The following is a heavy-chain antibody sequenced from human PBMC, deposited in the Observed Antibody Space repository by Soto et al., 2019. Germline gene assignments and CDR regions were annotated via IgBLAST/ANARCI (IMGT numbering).Heavy chain of an antibody. V-gene: IGHV4-59*01. J-gene: IGHJ5*02. Sequence: PSETLSLTCSVSGGSISRYYWSLIRQPPGKGLEWIGYAYYSGDTGYNPSLQSRVTMAVDTSKNQVSLKLTSVTAADTAVYYCARDRSTYGGGGTGEVKENWFDPWGQGALVTVSS. CDR1: GGSISRYY. CDR2: AYYSGDT. CDR3: ARDRSTYGGGGTGEVKENWFDP. D-gene: IGHD2-8*01.